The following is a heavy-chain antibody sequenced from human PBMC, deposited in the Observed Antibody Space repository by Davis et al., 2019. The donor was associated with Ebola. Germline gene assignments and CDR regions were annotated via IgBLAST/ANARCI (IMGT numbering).Heavy chain of an antibody. CDR1: GFTFSDYW. V-gene: IGHV3-7*03. J-gene: IGHJ4*02. CDR2: IKQDGSES. CDR3: ARAWTYAYDY. D-gene: IGHD1-7*01. Sequence: GESLKISCAASGFTFSDYWMTWVRQAPGKGLEWVANIKQDGSESYYVDSVKGRFTISRDNAKNSLYLQMDSLRAEDSAVYYCARAWTYAYDYWGQGTLVTVSS.